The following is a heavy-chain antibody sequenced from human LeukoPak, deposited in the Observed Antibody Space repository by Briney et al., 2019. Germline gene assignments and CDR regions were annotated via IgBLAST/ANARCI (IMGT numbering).Heavy chain of an antibody. CDR1: GFTFSSYW. J-gene: IGHJ4*02. D-gene: IGHD4-17*01. CDR3: AREERRTVTYYFDY. Sequence: PGGSLRLSCAASGFTFSSYWMSWVRQAPGKGLEWVANIKQDGSEKYYVDPVKGRFTISRDNAKNSLYLQMNSLRAEDTAVYYCAREERRTVTYYFDYWGQGTLVTVSS. CDR2: IKQDGSEK. V-gene: IGHV3-7*01.